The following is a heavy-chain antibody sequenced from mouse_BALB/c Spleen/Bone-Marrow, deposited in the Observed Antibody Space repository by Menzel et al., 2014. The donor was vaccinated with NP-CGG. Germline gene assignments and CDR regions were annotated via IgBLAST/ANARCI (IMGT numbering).Heavy chain of an antibody. CDR2: ISYSGGT. D-gene: IGHD1-2*01. J-gene: IGHJ2*01. Sequence: VQLQQSGPSLVKPSQTLSLTCSVTGDSITSGYWNWIRKFPGNKLEYMGFISYSGGTYHNPSLRSRISITRDTSKNQYHLHLNSVTTEDTATYYCARTHYYGWFDYWGQGTTLTVSS. CDR1: GDSITSGY. V-gene: IGHV3-8*02. CDR3: ARTHYYGWFDY.